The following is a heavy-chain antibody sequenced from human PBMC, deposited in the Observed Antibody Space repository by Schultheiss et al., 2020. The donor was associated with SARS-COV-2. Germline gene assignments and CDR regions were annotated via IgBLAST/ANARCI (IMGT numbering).Heavy chain of an antibody. J-gene: IGHJ4*02. D-gene: IGHD6-19*01. CDR2: IYYSGST. CDR3: ASTTVAGTFYFDY. CDR1: GESFSGYY. V-gene: IGHV4-59*08. Sequence: SETLSLTCAVYGESFSGYYWSWIRQPPGKGLEWIGYIYYSGSTNYNPSLKSRVTISVDTSKNQFSLKLSSVTAADTAVYYCASTTVAGTFYFDYWGQGTLVTVSS.